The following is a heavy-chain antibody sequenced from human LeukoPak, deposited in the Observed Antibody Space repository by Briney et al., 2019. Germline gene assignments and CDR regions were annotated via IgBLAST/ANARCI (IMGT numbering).Heavy chain of an antibody. D-gene: IGHD1-26*01. CDR1: GYTFTSYY. V-gene: IGHV1-46*01. J-gene: IGHJ3*02. CDR3: ARGSIVGAKTLGFGAFDI. Sequence: ASVKVSCTASGYTFTSYYMHWVRQAPGQGLEWMGIINPSGGSRSYAQKFQGRVTMTRDTSTSTVYMELSSLRSEDTAVYYCARGSIVGAKTLGFGAFDIWGQGTMVTVSS. CDR2: INPSGGSR.